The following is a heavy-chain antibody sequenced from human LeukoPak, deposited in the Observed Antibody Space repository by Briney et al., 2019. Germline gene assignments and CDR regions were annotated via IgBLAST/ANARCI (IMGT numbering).Heavy chain of an antibody. CDR2: INHSGST. CDR3: ATLTEEYYYDSSGYYRTAQFDY. J-gene: IGHJ4*02. V-gene: IGHV4-4*02. D-gene: IGHD3-22*01. Sequence: SGTLSLTCAVSGGSISSSNWWSWVRQPPGKGLEWIGEINHSGSTNYNPSLKSRVTISVDTSKNQFSLKLSSVTAADTAVYYCATLTEEYYYDSSGYYRTAQFDYWGQGTLVTVSS. CDR1: GGSISSSNW.